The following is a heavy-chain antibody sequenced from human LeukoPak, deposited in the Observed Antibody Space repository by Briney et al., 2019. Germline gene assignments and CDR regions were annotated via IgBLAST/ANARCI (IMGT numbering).Heavy chain of an antibody. Sequence: GGSLRLSCAASGFTFSNAWMSWARQAPGKGLEWVGRIKSKTDGGTTDYAAPVKGRFTISRDDSKNTLYLQMNSLKTEDTAVYYCTTGTMVRGVITSDIWGQGTMVTVSS. CDR1: GFTFSNAW. V-gene: IGHV3-15*01. D-gene: IGHD3-10*01. CDR3: TTGTMVRGVITSDI. CDR2: IKSKTDGGTT. J-gene: IGHJ3*02.